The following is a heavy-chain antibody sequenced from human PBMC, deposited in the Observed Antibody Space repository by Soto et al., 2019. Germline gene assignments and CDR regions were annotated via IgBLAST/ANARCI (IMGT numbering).Heavy chain of an antibody. CDR1: GGSISSGGYS. CDR3: ARLQAAAGDNDLTFDY. J-gene: IGHJ4*02. CDR2: IHYSGST. Sequence: SETLSLTCAVSGGSISSGGYSWSWIRQPPGKGLEWIGNIHYSGSTYYDSSLKSRVTISVDTSKNQFSLKLSSVTAADTAVYYCARLQAAAGDNDLTFDYWGQGTLVTVSS. V-gene: IGHV4-30-2*03. D-gene: IGHD6-13*01.